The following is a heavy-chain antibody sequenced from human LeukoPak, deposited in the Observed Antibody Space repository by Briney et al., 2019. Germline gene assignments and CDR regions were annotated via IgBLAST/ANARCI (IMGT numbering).Heavy chain of an antibody. D-gene: IGHD3-10*01. V-gene: IGHV1-18*01. CDR3: ARASRRFGEPDQ. CDR2: ISAYNGNT. J-gene: IGHJ5*02. CDR1: GCTFTSYG. Sequence: GASVKVSCKASGCTFTSYGISWVRQAPGQGLEWMGWISAYNGNTNYAQKLQGRVTMTTDTSTSTAYMELRSLRSGDTAVYYCARASRRFGEPDQWGQGTLVTVSS.